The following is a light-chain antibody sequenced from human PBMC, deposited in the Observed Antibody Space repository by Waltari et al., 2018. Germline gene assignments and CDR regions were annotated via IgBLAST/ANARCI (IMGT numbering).Light chain of an antibody. J-gene: IGKJ1*01. CDR1: QSISIY. V-gene: IGKV1-39*01. Sequence: DIQMTQSPSSLSASVGDRVTITCRASQSISIYLNWYQQKPGKAPNLLMYAASTLQSGVPSMFSGSGSGTDFTLTITCLQPEDFATYYCQQSYSTPVTFGPGTKVEI. CDR3: QQSYSTPVT. CDR2: AAS.